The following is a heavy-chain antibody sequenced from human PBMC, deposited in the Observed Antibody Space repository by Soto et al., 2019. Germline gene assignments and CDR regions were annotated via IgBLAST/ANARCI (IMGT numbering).Heavy chain of an antibody. CDR3: ARDVGSYSGSYTSTHWFDAFDI. J-gene: IGHJ3*02. CDR2: ISYDGSNK. D-gene: IGHD1-26*01. CDR1: GFTFSSYA. V-gene: IGHV3-30-3*01. Sequence: GGSLRLSCAASGFTFSSYAMHWVRQAPGKGLEWVAVISYDGSNKYYADSVKGRFTISRDNSKNTLYLQMNSLRAEDTAVYYCARDVGSYSGSYTSTHWFDAFDIWGQGTMVTVSS.